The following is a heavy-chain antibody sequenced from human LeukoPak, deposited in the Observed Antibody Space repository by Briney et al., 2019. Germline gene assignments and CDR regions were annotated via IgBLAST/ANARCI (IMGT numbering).Heavy chain of an antibody. CDR2: IFHNGTT. D-gene: IGHD3-10*01. CDR1: GGSISSGNW. CDR3: AKSNGYGLVDI. V-gene: IGHV4-4*02. Sequence: PSETLSLTCVVSGGSISSGNWWSWVRQPPGKGLEWLGEIFHNGTTKYNPSLKSRVTISVDKSNNQFSLKLSSVTAADTAVYYCAKSNGYGLVDIWGQGTMVTVSS. J-gene: IGHJ3*02.